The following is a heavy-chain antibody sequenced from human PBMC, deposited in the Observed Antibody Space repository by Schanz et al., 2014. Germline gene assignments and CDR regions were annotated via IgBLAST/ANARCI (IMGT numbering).Heavy chain of an antibody. CDR3: ARDGEAAAGCDY. Sequence: QLMQSGSEVRKPGASVKVSCKASGYTFTSYYMHWVRQAPGQGLEWMGKINPSSGTTRIAQNFQGRLTMTRDTSTSTVYMELSSLRSEDTAVYYCARDGEAAAGCDYWGQGTLVTVSS. D-gene: IGHD6-13*01. J-gene: IGHJ4*02. CDR1: GYTFTSYY. CDR2: INPSSGTT. V-gene: IGHV1-46*03.